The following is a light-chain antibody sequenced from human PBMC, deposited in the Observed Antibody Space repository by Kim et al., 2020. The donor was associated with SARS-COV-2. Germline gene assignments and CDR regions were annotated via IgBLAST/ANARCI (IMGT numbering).Light chain of an antibody. CDR2: AVT. CDR1: CSYLGGSYY. Sequence: QSSPHAWTETCSYLGGSYYVPWCQQYPGNAPKVLIYAVTTRPSGVSTRFSGSTSGNTASLTISGLQAEEKADYYCASSGSGHTVIFGGGTQLTV. CDR3: ASSGSGHTVI. J-gene: IGLJ2*01. V-gene: IGLV2-14*03.